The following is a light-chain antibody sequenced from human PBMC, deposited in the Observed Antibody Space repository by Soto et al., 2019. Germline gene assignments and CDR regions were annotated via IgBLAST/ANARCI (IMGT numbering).Light chain of an antibody. CDR2: GAS. CDR3: QQYNNWNHRVT. CDR1: QSVSSN. J-gene: IGKJ2*01. V-gene: IGKV3-15*01. Sequence: EIVMTQSPATLSVSPGERATLSCRASQSVSSNLAWYQQKPGQAPRLLIYGASTRATGIPARFSGSGSGTEFTLTISSLQSEDFAVYYCQQYNNWNHRVTFGQGTKLEIK.